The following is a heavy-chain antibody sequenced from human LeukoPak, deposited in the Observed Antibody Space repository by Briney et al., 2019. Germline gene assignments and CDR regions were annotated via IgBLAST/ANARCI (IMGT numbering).Heavy chain of an antibody. CDR2: INPSGGST. J-gene: IGHJ4*02. V-gene: IGHV1-46*01. Sequence: ASVKVSCKASGYTFTSYYMHWVRQAPGQGLEWMGIINPSGGSTSYAQKFQGRVTMTRDMSTSTVYMELSSLRSEDTAVYYCVRIYGSNQQYFDYWGQGSLVTVSS. CDR1: GYTFTSYY. CDR3: VRIYGSNQQYFDY. D-gene: IGHD3-10*01.